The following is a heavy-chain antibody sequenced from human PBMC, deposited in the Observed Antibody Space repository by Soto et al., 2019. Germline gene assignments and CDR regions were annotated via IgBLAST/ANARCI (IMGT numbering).Heavy chain of an antibody. V-gene: IGHV1-69*06. CDR3: ARACGYRGGWYGSDYYYGMDV. CDR2: IIPIFGTA. CDR1: GGTFSSYA. D-gene: IGHD6-19*01. Sequence: QVQLVQSGAEVKKPGSSVKVSCKASGGTFSSYAISWVRQAPGQGLEWMGGIIPIFGTANYAQKFQGRVTITADKSTRTAYMELSSLRSEDRAVYYCARACGYRGGWYGSDYYYGMDVWGKGTTVTVSS. J-gene: IGHJ6*04.